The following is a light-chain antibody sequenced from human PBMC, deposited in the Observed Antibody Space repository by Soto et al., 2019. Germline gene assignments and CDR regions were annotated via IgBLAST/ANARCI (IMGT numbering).Light chain of an antibody. V-gene: IGLV2-14*01. Sequence: QSALTQPASVSGSPGQSITISCTGTSSDVGAYNYVTWYQQHPGKAPKLMIYEVSNRPSGVSNRFSGSKSGNTASLTISGLRAEDEADYYCSSRTISSTVVFGGGTQLTDL. CDR2: EVS. CDR3: SSRTISSTVV. CDR1: SSDVGAYNY. J-gene: IGLJ7*01.